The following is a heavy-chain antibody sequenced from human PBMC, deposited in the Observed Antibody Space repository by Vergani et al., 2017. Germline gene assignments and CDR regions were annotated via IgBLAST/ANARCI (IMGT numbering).Heavy chain of an antibody. D-gene: IGHD2-15*01. J-gene: IGHJ3*02. CDR2: IYPGDSDT. Sequence: EVQLVQSGAEVKKPGESLKISCKGSGYSFTSYWIGWVPQMRGKGLGWMGIIYPGDSDTRYSPSFQCQVTISADKSISTAYLQWSSMKASDTAMYYCAGHKRWSLEGRDAFDSWGQGTMVTVSS. CDR1: GYSFTSYW. V-gene: IGHV5-51*01. CDR3: AGHKRWSLEGRDAFDS.